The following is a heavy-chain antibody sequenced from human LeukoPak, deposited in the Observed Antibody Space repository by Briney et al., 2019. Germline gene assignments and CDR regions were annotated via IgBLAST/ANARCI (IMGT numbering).Heavy chain of an antibody. CDR1: GFTFGSYW. CDR2: IKKDGSEK. Sequence: GGSLRLSCAASGFTFGSYWMSWVRQAPGKGLEWVANIKKDGSEKYYVDSVNGRFTISRDNAKTSLYLQMNSLRAEDTAIYYCARHLSGVTGYTYGRGIDYWGQGTLVTVSS. D-gene: IGHD5-18*01. CDR3: ARHLSGVTGYTYGRGIDY. J-gene: IGHJ4*02. V-gene: IGHV3-7*01.